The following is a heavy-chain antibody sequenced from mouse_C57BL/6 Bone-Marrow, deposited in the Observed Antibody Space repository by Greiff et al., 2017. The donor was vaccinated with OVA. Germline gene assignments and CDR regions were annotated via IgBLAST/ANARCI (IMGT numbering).Heavy chain of an antibody. Sequence: QVQLQQPGAELVKPGASVKVSCKASGYTFTSYWMHWVKQRPGQGLEWIGRINPSDSDTNYNQKFKGKATLTVAKSSSTAYMQLSSLTSEDSAVYYCATYYYGSSYYCDYWGQGTTLTVSS. V-gene: IGHV1-74*01. D-gene: IGHD1-1*01. CDR2: INPSDSDT. J-gene: IGHJ2*01. CDR1: GYTFTSYW. CDR3: ATYYYGSSYYCDY.